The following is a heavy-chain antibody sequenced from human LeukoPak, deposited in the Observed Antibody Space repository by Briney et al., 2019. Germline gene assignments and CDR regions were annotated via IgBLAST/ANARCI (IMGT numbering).Heavy chain of an antibody. V-gene: IGHV5-51*01. CDR1: GYSFTTYW. Sequence: GESRKISGKGSGYSFTTYWIGWVRQLPGKGLEWMGIIYPGDSDTRYDPSLQGQVTISADEYISTAYLQWSSLKASDTAMYYCARQDSGSYNFDYWGQGTLVTVSS. CDR2: IYPGDSDT. J-gene: IGHJ4*02. D-gene: IGHD3-10*01. CDR3: ARQDSGSYNFDY.